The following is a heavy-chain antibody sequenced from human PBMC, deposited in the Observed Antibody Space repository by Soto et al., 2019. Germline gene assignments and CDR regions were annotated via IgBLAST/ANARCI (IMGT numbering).Heavy chain of an antibody. J-gene: IGHJ4*02. Sequence: ASVKVSCAASGFTFSSYSMNWVRQAPGKGLEWVSSISSSSSYIYYADSVKGRFTISRDNAKNSLYLQMNSLRAEDTAVYYCASSGYYYYFDYWGQGTLVTVSS. D-gene: IGHD3-22*01. V-gene: IGHV3-21*01. CDR3: ASSGYYYYFDY. CDR2: ISSSSSYI. CDR1: GFTFSSYS.